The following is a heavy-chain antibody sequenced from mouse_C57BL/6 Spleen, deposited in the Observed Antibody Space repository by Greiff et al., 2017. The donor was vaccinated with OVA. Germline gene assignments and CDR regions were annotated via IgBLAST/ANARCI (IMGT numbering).Heavy chain of an antibody. CDR1: GYAFSSSW. V-gene: IGHV1-82*01. Sequence: QVQLQQSGPELVKPGASVKISCKASGYAFSSSWMNWVKQRPGKGLEWIGRIYPGDGDTNYNGKFKGKATLTADKSSSTAYMQLSSLTSEDSAVYFCASLPYYGTLVYWGQGTTLTVSS. J-gene: IGHJ2*01. CDR2: IYPGDGDT. CDR3: ASLPYYGTLVY. D-gene: IGHD1-1*01.